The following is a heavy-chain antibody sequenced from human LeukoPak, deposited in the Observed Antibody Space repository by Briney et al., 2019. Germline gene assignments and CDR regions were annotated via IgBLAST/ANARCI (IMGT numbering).Heavy chain of an antibody. Sequence: SVKVSCKASGYTFTSYDINWVRQAPGQGLEWMGGIIPIFGTTNYAQKFQDRVTITADKSTSTAYMELSSLRSEDTAVYYCARVVGLTGYSSSWYSGYYYYMDVWGKGTTVTVSS. D-gene: IGHD6-13*01. CDR1: GYTFTSYD. V-gene: IGHV1-69*06. CDR2: IIPIFGTT. CDR3: ARVVGLTGYSSSWYSGYYYYMDV. J-gene: IGHJ6*03.